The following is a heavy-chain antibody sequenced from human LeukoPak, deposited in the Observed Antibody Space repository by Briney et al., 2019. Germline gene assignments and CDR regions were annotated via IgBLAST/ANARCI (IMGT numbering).Heavy chain of an antibody. D-gene: IGHD3-10*01. J-gene: IGHJ4*02. CDR2: ISYDGSNK. CDR1: GFTFSSYA. V-gene: IGHV3-30-3*01. Sequence: GGSLRLSCAASGFTFSSYAMHWVRQAPGKGLEWVAVISYDGSNKYYADSVKGRFTISRDNSKNTLYLQMNSLRAEDTAVYYCARGSLWFGELLWHFDYWGQGTLVTVSS. CDR3: ARGSLWFGELLWHFDY.